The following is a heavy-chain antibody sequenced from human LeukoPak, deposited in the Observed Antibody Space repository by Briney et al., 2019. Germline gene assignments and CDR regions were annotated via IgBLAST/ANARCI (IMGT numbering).Heavy chain of an antibody. CDR2: INPNSGGT. D-gene: IGHD1-26*01. J-gene: IGHJ4*02. CDR1: GYTFTGYY. V-gene: IGHV1-2*02. Sequence: ASVKVSCKASGYTFTGYYMHWVRQAPGQGLEWMGWINPNSGGTNYAQKFQGRVTMTRDTSISTAYMELTGLRSDDTAVYYCARQEWDSDAWYYFDFWGKGTLVTVSS. CDR3: ARQEWDSDAWYYFDF.